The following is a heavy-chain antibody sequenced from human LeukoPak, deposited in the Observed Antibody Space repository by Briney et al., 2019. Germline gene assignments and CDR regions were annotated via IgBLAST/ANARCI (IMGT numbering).Heavy chain of an antibody. J-gene: IGHJ3*02. V-gene: IGHV3-53*01. CDR1: GFTVSRNY. CDR2: LYNAGLT. Sequence: GGSLRLSCAVSGFTVSRNYMTWVRQAPGKGLEWVSVLYNAGLTYYADSVKGRFTISRDNSKNTLYLQMNSLRAEDTAVYYCARDYSGSGSYSALDIWGQGTMVTVSS. D-gene: IGHD3-10*01. CDR3: ARDYSGSGSYSALDI.